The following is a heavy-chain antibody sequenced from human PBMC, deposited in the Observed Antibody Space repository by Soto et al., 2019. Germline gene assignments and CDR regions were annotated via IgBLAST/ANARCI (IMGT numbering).Heavy chain of an antibody. CDR2: IYPGDSDT. V-gene: IGHV5-51*01. D-gene: IGHD3-16*02. J-gene: IGHJ4*02. CDR1: GYRFTSYW. CDR3: ARYEDDYVWGSYRPFDY. Sequence: PGESLKISCKVSGYRFTSYWIGWVRQMPGKGLEWMGIIYPGDSDTRYSPSFQGQVTISADKSISTAYLQWSSLKASDTAMYYCARYEDDYVWGSYRPFDYWGQGTLVTVSS.